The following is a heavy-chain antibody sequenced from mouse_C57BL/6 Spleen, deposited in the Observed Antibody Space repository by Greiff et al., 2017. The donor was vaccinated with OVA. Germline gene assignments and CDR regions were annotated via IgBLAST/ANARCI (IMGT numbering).Heavy chain of an antibody. CDR1: GYSITSGYY. J-gene: IGHJ3*01. D-gene: IGHD4-1*01. CDR2: ISYDGSN. Sequence: DVQLQESGPGLVKPSQSLSLTCSVTGYSITSGYYWNWIRQFPGNKLEWMGYISYDGSNNYNQSLKNRISITRDTSKNQFFLKLNSVTTEDTATYYCARDGGLGRLSFAYWGQGTLVTVSA. V-gene: IGHV3-6*01. CDR3: ARDGGLGRLSFAY.